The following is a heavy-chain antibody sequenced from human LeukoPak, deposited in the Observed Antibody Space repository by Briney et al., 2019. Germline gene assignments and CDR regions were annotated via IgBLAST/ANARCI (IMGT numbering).Heavy chain of an antibody. Sequence: GGSLRPSCAASGFTFSSYEMNWVRQAPGKGLEWVSYISSSGSTIYYADSVKGRFTISRDNAKNSLYLQMNSLGAEDTAVYYCAELGITMIGGVWGKGTTVTISS. D-gene: IGHD3-10*02. CDR1: GFTFSSYE. V-gene: IGHV3-48*03. J-gene: IGHJ6*04. CDR2: ISSSGSTI. CDR3: AELGITMIGGV.